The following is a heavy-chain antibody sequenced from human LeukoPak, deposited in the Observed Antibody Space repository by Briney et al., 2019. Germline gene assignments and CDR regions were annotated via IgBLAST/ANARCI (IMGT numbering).Heavy chain of an antibody. CDR2: ISSSGSTI. CDR1: GFTFGDYY. D-gene: IGHD2-2*02. Sequence: GGSQRLSCAASGFTFGDYYMSWIRQAPGKGLEWVSYISSSGSTIYYADSVKGRFTISRDNAKNSLYLQMNSLRAEDTAVYYCARDCSSTSCYTAPYYYYGMDVWGQGTTVTVSS. J-gene: IGHJ6*02. V-gene: IGHV3-11*01. CDR3: ARDCSSTSCYTAPYYYYGMDV.